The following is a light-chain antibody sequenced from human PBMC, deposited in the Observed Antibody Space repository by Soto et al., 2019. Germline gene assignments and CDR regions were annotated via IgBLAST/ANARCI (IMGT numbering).Light chain of an antibody. CDR3: SSYTSSSTRV. V-gene: IGLV2-14*02. CDR2: EVN. J-gene: IGLJ1*01. CDR1: SSNVGSYKL. Sequence: QSALTQPASVSGSPGQSITVSCTGTSSNVGSYKLVSWYQQHPGKAPKLMIFEVNKRPSGVSNRFSGSKSGNTASLTISGLQAEDEADYYCSSYTSSSTRVFGTGTKAPS.